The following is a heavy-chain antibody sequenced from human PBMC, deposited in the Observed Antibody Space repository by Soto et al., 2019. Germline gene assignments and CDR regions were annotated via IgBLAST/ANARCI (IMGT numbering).Heavy chain of an antibody. D-gene: IGHD3-22*01. J-gene: IGHJ4*02. Sequence: ASVKVSCKASGYTFTSYGISWVRQAPGQGLEWMGWISAYNGNTNYAQKLQGRVTMTTDTSTSTAYMELRSLGSDDTAVYYCARVSLPNYYDSSGYSHWGQGTLVTVSS. V-gene: IGHV1-18*01. CDR2: ISAYNGNT. CDR1: GYTFTSYG. CDR3: ARVSLPNYYDSSGYSH.